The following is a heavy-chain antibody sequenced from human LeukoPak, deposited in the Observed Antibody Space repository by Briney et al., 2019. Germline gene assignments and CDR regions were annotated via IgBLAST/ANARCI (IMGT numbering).Heavy chain of an antibody. D-gene: IGHD3-10*01. Sequence: ASVKVSCKASGGTFSSYAISWVRQAPGQGLEWIGGIIPIFGTANYAQKFHGRVTITADESTSTAYMELSSLRSEDTAVYYCARGLITMVRGVIIKGEYYYMDVWGKGTTVTVSS. CDR1: GGTFSSYA. V-gene: IGHV1-69*01. CDR3: ARGLITMVRGVIIKGEYYYMDV. J-gene: IGHJ6*03. CDR2: IIPIFGTA.